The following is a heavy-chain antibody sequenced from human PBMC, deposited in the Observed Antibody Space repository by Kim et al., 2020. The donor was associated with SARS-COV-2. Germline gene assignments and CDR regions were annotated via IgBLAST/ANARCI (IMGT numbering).Heavy chain of an antibody. CDR1: GYGFTSHG. CDR2: ISTYNGNT. CDR3: ARGRAGIHTSFDY. V-gene: IGHV1-18*04. J-gene: IGHJ4*02. Sequence: ASVKVSCKTSGYGFTSHGIHWVRQAPGQGLEWMGWISTYNGNTNYAQTFRGRLTMTTDTSTTTAYMELSSLTSGDTAIYYFARGRAGIHTSFDYWGQGAL. D-gene: IGHD5-18*01.